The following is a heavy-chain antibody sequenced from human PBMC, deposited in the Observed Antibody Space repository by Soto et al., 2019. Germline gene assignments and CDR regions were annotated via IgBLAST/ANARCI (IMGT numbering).Heavy chain of an antibody. CDR3: AKGLMGSGYSYDYYYGMDV. D-gene: IGHD5-18*01. CDR1: GFTFSSYG. CDR2: ISYDGSNK. Sequence: QVQLVESGGGVVQPGRSLRLSCAASGFTFSSYGMHWVRQAPGKGLEWVAVISYDGSNKYYADSVKGRFTISRDNSKNTLYLQMNSLRAEDTAVYYCAKGLMGSGYSYDYYYGMDVWGQGTTVTVSS. V-gene: IGHV3-30*18. J-gene: IGHJ6*02.